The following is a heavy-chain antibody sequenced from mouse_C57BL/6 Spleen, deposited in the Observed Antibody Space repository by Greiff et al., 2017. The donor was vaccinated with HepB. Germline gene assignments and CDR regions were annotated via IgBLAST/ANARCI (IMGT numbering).Heavy chain of an antibody. V-gene: IGHV1-80*01. D-gene: IGHD1-1*01. CDR2: IYPGDGDT. CDR1: GYAFSSYW. Sequence: QVQLQQSGAELVKPGASVKISCKASGYAFSSYWMNWVKQRPGKGLEWIGQIYPGDGDTNYNGKFKGKATLTADKSSSTAYMQRSSLTSEDSAVYFWGRGPFYYGSTWFAYWGQGTLVTVSA. J-gene: IGHJ3*01. CDR3: GRGPFYYGSTWFAY.